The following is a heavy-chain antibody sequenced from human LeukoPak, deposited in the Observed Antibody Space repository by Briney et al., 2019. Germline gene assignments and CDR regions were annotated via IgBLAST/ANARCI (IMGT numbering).Heavy chain of an antibody. CDR3: ARGSSYGGHLGY. J-gene: IGHJ4*02. D-gene: IGHD1-26*01. V-gene: IGHV4-39*07. CDR1: GGSISSSPYY. Sequence: PSETLSLTCTVSGGSISSSPYYWGWIRQPPGKGLEWIGSIYYSGTTHYNPSLESRVTISVDTSKNQFSLKLASVTAADTAVYYCARGSSYGGHLGYWGQGTLVTVSS. CDR2: IYYSGTT.